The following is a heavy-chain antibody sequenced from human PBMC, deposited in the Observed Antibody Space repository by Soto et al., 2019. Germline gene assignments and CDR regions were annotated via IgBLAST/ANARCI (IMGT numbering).Heavy chain of an antibody. CDR1: GFSLSTSGMC. CDR2: IDWDDDK. Sequence: GSGPTLVNPTQTLTLTCTFSGFSLSTSGMCVNWIRQPPGKALEWLARIDWDDDKYYSTSLKTRLTISKDTSKNQVVLTMTNMDPVDTATYYCARETAAGGFYGMDVWGQGTTVTVSS. D-gene: IGHD6-13*01. V-gene: IGHV2-70*11. J-gene: IGHJ6*02. CDR3: ARETAAGGFYGMDV.